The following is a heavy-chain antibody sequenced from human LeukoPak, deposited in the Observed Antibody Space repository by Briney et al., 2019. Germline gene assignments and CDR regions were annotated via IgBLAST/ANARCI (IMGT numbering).Heavy chain of an antibody. Sequence: ASVKVSCKASGYTFTGYYMHWVRQAPGQGLEWMGWINPNSGGTNYAQKFQGRVTMTRDTSISTAYMELSSLRSEDTAVYYCARGPQAAARRGRGWFDPWGQGTLVTVSS. D-gene: IGHD6-6*01. CDR3: ARGPQAAARRGRGWFDP. CDR1: GYTFTGYY. CDR2: INPNSGGT. J-gene: IGHJ5*02. V-gene: IGHV1-2*02.